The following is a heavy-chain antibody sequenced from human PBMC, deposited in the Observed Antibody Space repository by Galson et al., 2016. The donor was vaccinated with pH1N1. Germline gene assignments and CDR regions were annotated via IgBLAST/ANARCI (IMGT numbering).Heavy chain of an antibody. CDR1: GYTFIVYY. V-gene: IGHV1-2*06. J-gene: IGHJ5*02. CDR2: INPSNGAT. CDR3: ATGSGNSWFDP. Sequence: SVKVSCKASGYTFIVYYMHWVRQAPGHGLEWMGRINPSNGATKYAQSLQGRVTLTRDTSINTAYMELSSLTSDDTALYYCATGSGNSWFDPWGQGTLVTVSS. D-gene: IGHD3-10*01.